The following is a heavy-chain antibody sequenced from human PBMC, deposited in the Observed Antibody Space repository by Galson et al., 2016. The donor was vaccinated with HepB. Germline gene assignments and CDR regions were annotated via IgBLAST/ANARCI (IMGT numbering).Heavy chain of an antibody. V-gene: IGHV5-51*01. CDR3: AISRRQCAGGSCSYRGTGMDV. J-gene: IGHJ6*02. D-gene: IGHD2-15*01. CDR2: IYPGESET. Sequence: QSGAEVKKPGESLKISCKGSGYSFTTYWLGWVRQMPGKGLEWMGIIYPGESETRYSPSFQGQVTISADKSISTAYLQWSSLKASDTAIYYCAISRRQCAGGSCSYRGTGMDVWGQGTTVTVSS. CDR1: GYSFTTYW.